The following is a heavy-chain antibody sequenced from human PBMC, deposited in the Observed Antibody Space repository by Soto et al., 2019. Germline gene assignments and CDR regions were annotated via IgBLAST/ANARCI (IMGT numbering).Heavy chain of an antibody. CDR1: GFTFSDYY. CDR2: ISSSGSTI. CDR3: ARGHITYNWNYVGRFDP. J-gene: IGHJ5*02. D-gene: IGHD1-7*01. Sequence: GGSLRLSCAASGFTFSDYYMSWIRQAPGKGLEWVAYISSSGSTIYYADSVKGRFTISRDNAKNSLYLQMNSLRAEDTAVYYCARGHITYNWNYVGRFDPWGQGTLVTVSS. V-gene: IGHV3-11*01.